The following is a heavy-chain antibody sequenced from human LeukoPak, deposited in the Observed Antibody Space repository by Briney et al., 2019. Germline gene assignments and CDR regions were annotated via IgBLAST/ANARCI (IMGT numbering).Heavy chain of an antibody. D-gene: IGHD3-10*01. Sequence: GASVTVSCKASGGTLSSYAISWVRQAPGQGLEWMGRIIPILGIANYAQKFQGRVTITADKSTSTAYMELSSLRSEDTAVYYCARDRDYGMDVWGQGTTVTVSS. CDR3: ARDRDYGMDV. CDR2: IIPILGIA. V-gene: IGHV1-69*04. CDR1: GGTLSSYA. J-gene: IGHJ6*02.